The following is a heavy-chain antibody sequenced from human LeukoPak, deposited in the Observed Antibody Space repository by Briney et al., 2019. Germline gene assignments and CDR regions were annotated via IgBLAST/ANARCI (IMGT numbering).Heavy chain of an antibody. CDR1: GQSITSFR. CDR2: IFEDGST. D-gene: IGHD1-14*01. J-gene: IGHJ3*02. Sequence: PSEALSLTCSVSGQSITSFRWSWIRQSAAKGLEWMGRIFEDGSTTYNPSLRGRVSVSADTSNNQVSLKLKFVTAADTAVYYCARETSAFDIWGQGTMVTVSS. V-gene: IGHV4-4*07. CDR3: ARETSAFDI.